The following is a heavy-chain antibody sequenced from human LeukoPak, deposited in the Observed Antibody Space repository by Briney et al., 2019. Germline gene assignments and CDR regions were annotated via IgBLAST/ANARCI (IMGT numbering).Heavy chain of an antibody. CDR3: ARLGTYSGNLFDN. V-gene: IGHV4-39*01. Sequence: SETLSLTCTVSGGSITSDSYYWVWVRQPPGKGLEWTGSIKYGGTTFYSSSLQSRITLSMDASKNQFSLRLTSVTAADTAVYYCARLGTYSGNLFDNWGRGTLVTVSS. CDR1: GGSITSDSYY. J-gene: IGHJ4*02. D-gene: IGHD5-12*01. CDR2: IKYGGTT.